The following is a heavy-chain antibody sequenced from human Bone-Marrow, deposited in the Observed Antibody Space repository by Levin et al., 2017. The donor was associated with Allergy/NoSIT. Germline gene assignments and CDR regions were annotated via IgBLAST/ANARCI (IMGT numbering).Heavy chain of an antibody. Sequence: PSETLSLTCTVSGYSISSGYYWGWIRQPPGKGLEWIGSIYHSGSTYYNPSLKSRVTISVDTSKNQFSLKLSSVTAADTAVYYCASGDWSKWGQGTLVTVSS. V-gene: IGHV4-38-2*02. J-gene: IGHJ4*02. CDR1: GYSISSGYY. D-gene: IGHD2-21*02. CDR2: IYHSGST. CDR3: ASGDWSK.